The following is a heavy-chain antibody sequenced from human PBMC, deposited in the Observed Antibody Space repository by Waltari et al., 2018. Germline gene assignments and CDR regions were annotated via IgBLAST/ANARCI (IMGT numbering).Heavy chain of an antibody. J-gene: IGHJ4*02. CDR1: GFRFSKSA. CDR3: VKGKEVAGNDS. V-gene: IGHV3-64D*08. D-gene: IGHD6-19*01. CDR2: ISSNGGNK. Sequence: EVRLVESGGGLVQPGGSLRLSCSASGFRFSKSAMHWVRQAPGKGLEYVSTISSNGGNKYYADSVKDRFTISRDNSKNSLYLQMNDLRPEDTALYYCVKGKEVAGNDSWGQGAPVTVSS.